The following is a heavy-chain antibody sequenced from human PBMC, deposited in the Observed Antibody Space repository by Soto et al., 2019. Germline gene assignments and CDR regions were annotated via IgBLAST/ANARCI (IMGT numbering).Heavy chain of an antibody. J-gene: IGHJ1*01. D-gene: IGHD3-3*01. V-gene: IGHV5-10-1*01. CDR3: ARPQSNYDFWSGPWHEEYFQH. CDR1: GYSFTSYW. Sequence: LGESLKISCKGSGYSFTSYWISWVRQMPGKGLEWMGRIDPSDSYTNYSPSFQGHVTISADKSISTAYLQWSSLKASDTAMYYCARPQSNYDFWSGPWHEEYFQHWGQGTLVTVSS. CDR2: IDPSDSYT.